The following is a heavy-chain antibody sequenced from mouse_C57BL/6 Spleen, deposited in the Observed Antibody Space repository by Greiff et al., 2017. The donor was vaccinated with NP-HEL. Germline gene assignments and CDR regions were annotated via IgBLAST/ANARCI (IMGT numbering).Heavy chain of an antibody. CDR2: INPNNGGT. J-gene: IGHJ3*01. CDR3: GRPYDYDSWFAY. Sequence: EVQLQQSGPELVKPGASVKISCKASGYTFTDYYMNWVKQSHGKSLEWIGDINPNNGGTSYNQKFKGKATLTVDKSSSTAYMELRSLTSEDSAVYYRGRPYDYDSWFAYWGQGTLVTVSA. CDR1: GYTFTDYY. V-gene: IGHV1-26*01. D-gene: IGHD2-4*01.